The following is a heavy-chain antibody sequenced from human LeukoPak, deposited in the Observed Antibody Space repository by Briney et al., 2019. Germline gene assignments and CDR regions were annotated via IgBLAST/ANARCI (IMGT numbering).Heavy chain of an antibody. CDR1: GYTFTSYG. V-gene: IGHV1-18*01. D-gene: IGHD3-16*01. J-gene: IGHJ4*02. CDR2: ISAYNGNT. CDR3: ARQTSLYADTVTYFDY. Sequence: ASVKVSCKASGYTFTSYGISWVRQAPGQGLEWMGWISAYNGNTNYAQKLQGRVTMTTDTSTSTAHMELRSLRSDDTAVYYCARQTSLYADTVTYFDYWGQGTLVTVSS.